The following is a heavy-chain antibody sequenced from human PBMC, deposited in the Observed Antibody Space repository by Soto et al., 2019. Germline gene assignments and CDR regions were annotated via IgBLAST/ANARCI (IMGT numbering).Heavy chain of an antibody. V-gene: IGHV4-59*08. D-gene: IGHD6-6*01. CDR1: GGSISSYY. Sequence: SETLSLTCTVSGGSISSYYWSWIRQPPGKGLEWIGYIYYSGSTNYNPSLKSRVTISVDTSKNQFSLKLSSVTAADTAVYYCARHGESSIAARPPYYYYYMDVWGKGTTVTVSS. CDR3: ARHGESSIAARPPYYYYYMDV. CDR2: IYYSGST. J-gene: IGHJ6*03.